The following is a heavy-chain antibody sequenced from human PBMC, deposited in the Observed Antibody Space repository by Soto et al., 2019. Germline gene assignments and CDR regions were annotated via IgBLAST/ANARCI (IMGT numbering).Heavy chain of an antibody. J-gene: IGHJ6*03. CDR2: ISWNSGSI. V-gene: IGHV3-9*01. D-gene: IGHD3-10*01. Sequence: PGGSLRLSCAASGFTFNNYAMHWVRQAPGKGLEWVSGISWNSGSIGYADSVKGRFTISRDNAKNSLYLQMNSLRAEDTALYYCAKDTAVRGVPSYYYYYMDVWGKGTTVTVSS. CDR1: GFTFNNYA. CDR3: AKDTAVRGVPSYYYYYMDV.